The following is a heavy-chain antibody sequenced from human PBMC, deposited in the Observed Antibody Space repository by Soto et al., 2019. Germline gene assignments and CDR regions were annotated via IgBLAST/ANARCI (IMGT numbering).Heavy chain of an antibody. CDR2: LDSRGYT. J-gene: IGHJ4*02. Sequence: EVHLVESGGGLEQPGGSLRLSCAASGFTFSNHDMHWVRQAPGKGLEWVSGLDSRGYTNYAASVKGRFSISGDSGKKSFPLQIHNLRAEDTALYFCATERIGTDYFDNWGQGTLVTVSS. CDR3: ATERIGTDYFDN. D-gene: IGHD1-1*01. CDR1: GFTFSNHD. V-gene: IGHV3-13*01.